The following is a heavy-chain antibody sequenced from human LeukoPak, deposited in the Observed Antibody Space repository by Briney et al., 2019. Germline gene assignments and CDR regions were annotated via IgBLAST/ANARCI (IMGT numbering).Heavy chain of an antibody. CDR1: GFTFSSYA. CDR2: ISGSGGST. CDR3: AKDRRSWYSSGWLPDY. D-gene: IGHD6-19*01. V-gene: IGHV3-23*01. Sequence: PGGSLRLSCAASGFTFSSYAMSWVRQAPGKGLEWVSAISGSGGSTYYADSVKGRFTISRDNSKNTLYLQMNSLRAEDTAVYYCAKDRRSWYSSGWLPDYWGQGTLVTVSS. J-gene: IGHJ4*02.